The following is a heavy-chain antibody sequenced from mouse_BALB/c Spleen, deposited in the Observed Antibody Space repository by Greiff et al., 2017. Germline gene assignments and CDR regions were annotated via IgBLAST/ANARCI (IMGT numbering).Heavy chain of an antibody. J-gene: IGHJ2*01. CDR3: TRTSNWDSASDY. V-gene: IGHV1-5*01. CDR1: GYTFTSYW. D-gene: IGHD4-1*02. CDR2: IYPGNSDT. Sequence: EVQLKESGTVLARPGASVKMSCKASGYTFTSYWMQWVKQRPGQGLEWIGAIYPGNSDTSYTQKFKGKAKLTAVKSTSTAYMELSSLTNEDSAVYYCTRTSNWDSASDYWGQGTTLTVSS.